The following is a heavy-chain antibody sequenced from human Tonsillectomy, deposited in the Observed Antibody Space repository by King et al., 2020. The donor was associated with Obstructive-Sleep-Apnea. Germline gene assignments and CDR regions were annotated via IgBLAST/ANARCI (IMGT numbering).Heavy chain of an antibody. CDR2: ISTYNGNT. J-gene: IGHJ4*02. V-gene: IGHV1-18*04. Sequence: QLVQSGAEVKKPGASVKVSCKASGYTFTSFGISWVRQAPGQGLEWIGWISTYNGNTNYAQKFQGRVTMTTDTSTTTGYMGLRSLRSDDTAIYYCARGLSATVTPIPVDFWGQGTLVSVSS. CDR3: ARGLSATVTPIPVDF. D-gene: IGHD4-17*01. CDR1: GYTFTSFG.